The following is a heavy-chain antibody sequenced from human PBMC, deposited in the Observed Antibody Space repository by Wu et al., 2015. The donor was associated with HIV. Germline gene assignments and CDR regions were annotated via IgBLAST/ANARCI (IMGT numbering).Heavy chain of an antibody. D-gene: IGHD1-1*01. CDR1: GGTFSSYA. J-gene: IGHJ6*03. CDR3: ARRPPVQVTGYYYYYYMDV. V-gene: IGHV1-69*13. CDR2: IIPIFGTA. Sequence: QVQLVQSGAEVKKPGSSVKVSCKASGGTFSSYAISWVRQAPGQGLEWMGRIIPIFGTANYAQKFQGRVTITADESTSTAYMELSSLRSEDTAVYYCARRPPVQVTGYYYYYYMDVVGTKGPRSPSP.